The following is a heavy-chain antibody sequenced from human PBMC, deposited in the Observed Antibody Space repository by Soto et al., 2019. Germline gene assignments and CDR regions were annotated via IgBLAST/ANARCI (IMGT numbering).Heavy chain of an antibody. Sequence: QVQLVQSGAEVKKPGASVKVSCKASGYTFTSYGISWVRQAPGQGLEWMGWISAYNGNTNYAQKLQGRVTMTTDTTTRPAYMELRSLRSDDTAVYYCARSGCSGGSCYSYYFDYWGQGTLVTVSS. D-gene: IGHD2-15*01. CDR2: ISAYNGNT. V-gene: IGHV1-18*01. CDR3: ARSGCSGGSCYSYYFDY. J-gene: IGHJ4*02. CDR1: GYTFTSYG.